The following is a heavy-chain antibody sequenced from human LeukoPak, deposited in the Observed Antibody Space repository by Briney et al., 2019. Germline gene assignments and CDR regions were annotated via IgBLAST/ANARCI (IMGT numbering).Heavy chain of an antibody. V-gene: IGHV3-11*06. CDR1: GFTFSDYY. J-gene: IGHJ3*02. D-gene: IGHD1-1*01. CDR3: ARENWNDDPHDAFDI. CDR2: ISSSSSYI. Sequence: GGSLRLSCAASGFTFSDYYMSWIRQAPGKGLEWVSSISSSSSYIYYADSVKGRFTISRDNAKNSLYLQMNSLRAEDTAVYYCARENWNDDPHDAFDIWGQGTMVTVSS.